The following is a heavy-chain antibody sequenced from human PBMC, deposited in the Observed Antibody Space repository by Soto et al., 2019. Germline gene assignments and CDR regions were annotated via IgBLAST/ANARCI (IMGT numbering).Heavy chain of an antibody. D-gene: IGHD3-22*01. Sequence: PGGSLRLSCAASGFTFSSYGMSWVRQAPGKGLEWVANIKQDGSEKYYVDSVKGRFTISRDNAKNSLYLQMNSLRAEDTAVYYCARHYYYDSSGYYGVAYYYYGMDVWGQGTTVTVS. CDR3: ARHYYYDSSGYYGVAYYYYGMDV. CDR2: IKQDGSEK. V-gene: IGHV3-7*05. CDR1: GFTFSSYG. J-gene: IGHJ6*02.